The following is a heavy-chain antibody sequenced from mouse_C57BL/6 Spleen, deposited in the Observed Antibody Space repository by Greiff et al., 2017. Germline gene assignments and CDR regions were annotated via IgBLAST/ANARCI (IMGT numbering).Heavy chain of an antibody. Sequence: VQLQQPGAELVRPGASVKLSCKASGYTFTSYWMHWVKQRPGQGLEWIGVIDPSDSYTNYNQKFKGKATLTVDTSSSTAYMQLSSLTSEDSAVYYGARRAGTGRYFDVWGTGTTVTVSS. CDR3: ARRAGTGRYFDV. D-gene: IGHD3-3*01. V-gene: IGHV1-59*01. CDR2: IDPSDSYT. J-gene: IGHJ1*03. CDR1: GYTFTSYW.